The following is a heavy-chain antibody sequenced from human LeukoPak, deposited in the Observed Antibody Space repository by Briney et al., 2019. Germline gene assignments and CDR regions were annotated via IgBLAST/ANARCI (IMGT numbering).Heavy chain of an antibody. J-gene: IGHJ4*02. CDR3: ATLRGASTAVFDS. D-gene: IGHD2-21*02. V-gene: IGHV4-4*07. Sequence: SETLSLTCTVSGGSFSGHYWTWIRQPAGRGLEFIGRVYITGPTNYNASLLGRVTMSVDTSKNQFSLKLSSVTAADTALYYCATLRGASTAVFDSWGQGTLVTVSS. CDR2: VYITGPT. CDR1: GGSFSGHY.